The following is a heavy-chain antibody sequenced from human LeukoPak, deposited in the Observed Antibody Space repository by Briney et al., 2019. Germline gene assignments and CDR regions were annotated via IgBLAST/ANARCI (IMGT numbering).Heavy chain of an antibody. CDR3: ARGRRVGYSYGYGPGGDY. CDR2: ISYSGTT. V-gene: IGHV4-39*07. CDR1: GGSITSSSYY. Sequence: SETLSLTCTVSGGSITSSSYYWGWIRQPPGKGLEWIGIISYSGTTYYNPSLKSRVTISVDTSKNQFSLKLSSVTAADTAVYYCARGRRVGYSYGYGPGGDYWGQGTLVTVSS. J-gene: IGHJ4*02. D-gene: IGHD5-18*01.